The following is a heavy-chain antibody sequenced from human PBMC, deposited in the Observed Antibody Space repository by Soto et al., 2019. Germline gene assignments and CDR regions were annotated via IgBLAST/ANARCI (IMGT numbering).Heavy chain of an antibody. V-gene: IGHV3-23*01. D-gene: IGHD6-13*01. Sequence: EVQLLESGGGLVQPGGSLKLSCAVSGFSFSNYAMNWVRQAPGKGLEWVSVISGSGDTRDYADSVRGRFTISRDNSKNMLYLQMNSLRPEDTAVYYCALPPSHSGTRPEKVLYGWGQGTTVTVSS. J-gene: IGHJ6*02. CDR3: ALPPSHSGTRPEKVLYG. CDR2: ISGSGDTR. CDR1: GFSFSNYA.